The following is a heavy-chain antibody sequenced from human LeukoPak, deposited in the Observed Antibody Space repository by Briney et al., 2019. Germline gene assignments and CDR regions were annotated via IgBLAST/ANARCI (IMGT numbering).Heavy chain of an antibody. CDR2: ISYDGSNK. CDR1: GFTFSSYG. V-gene: IGHV3-30*03. J-gene: IGHJ4*02. Sequence: DPGGSLRLSCAASGFTFSSYGMHWVRQAQGKGLEWVAVISYDGSNKYYADSVKGRFTISRDNSKNTLYLQMNSLRAEDTAVYYCARPRYNWNDVPPFHYWGQGTLVTVSS. CDR3: ARPRYNWNDVPPFHY. D-gene: IGHD1-20*01.